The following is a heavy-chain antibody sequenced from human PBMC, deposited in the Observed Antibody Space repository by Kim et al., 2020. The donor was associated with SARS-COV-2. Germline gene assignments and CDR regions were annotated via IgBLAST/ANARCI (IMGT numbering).Heavy chain of an antibody. V-gene: IGHV5-51*01. CDR3: ARQTGTTLGMDV. D-gene: IGHD1-7*01. J-gene: IGHJ6*02. Sequence: RSSPSFQGQVTISADKSISTAYLQWSSLKASDTAMYYCARQTGTTLGMDVWGQGTTVTVSS.